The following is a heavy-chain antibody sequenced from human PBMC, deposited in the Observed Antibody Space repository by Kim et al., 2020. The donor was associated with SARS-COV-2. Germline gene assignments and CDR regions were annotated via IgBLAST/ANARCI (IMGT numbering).Heavy chain of an antibody. CDR3: ATGGVTYSGTYSGGLDY. D-gene: IGHD1-26*01. Sequence: ASVKVSCKASGYIFTSYYMHWVRQAPGQGLEWMGIINPSGGSTSYAQKFQGRVTMTRDTSTSTVYMDVSSLRSEDTAVYYCATGGVTYSGTYSGGLDYWGQGTLVTVSS. J-gene: IGHJ4*02. CDR1: GYIFTSYY. CDR2: INPSGGST. V-gene: IGHV1-46*01.